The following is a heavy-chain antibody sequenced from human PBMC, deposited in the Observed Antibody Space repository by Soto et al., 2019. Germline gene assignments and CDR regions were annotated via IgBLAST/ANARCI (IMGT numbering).Heavy chain of an antibody. CDR2: IWYDGSYK. D-gene: IGHD5-18*01. CDR1: GFTFSSYG. Sequence: GGSLRLSCAASGFTFSSYGMHWVRQAPGKGLEWVAVIWYDGSYKYYADSVKGRFTISRDNSKNTLYLQMNSLRAEDTAMYYCARDPGYSYGYNWGQGTLVTVSS. CDR3: ARDPGYSYGYN. V-gene: IGHV3-33*01. J-gene: IGHJ4*02.